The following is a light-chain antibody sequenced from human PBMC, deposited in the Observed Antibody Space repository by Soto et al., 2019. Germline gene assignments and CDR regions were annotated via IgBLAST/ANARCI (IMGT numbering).Light chain of an antibody. V-gene: IGKV3D-15*01. J-gene: IGKJ1*01. CDR3: QQYKNWRT. Sequence: EIVMTQSPATLSVSPGERATLSCRASQRVSSNLAWYQQRPGQGTRLLIYGASTRATGIPARFSGSGSGTEFTLTISSLQSEDFAVYYCQQYKNWRTFGQGTKVEIK. CDR2: GAS. CDR1: QRVSSN.